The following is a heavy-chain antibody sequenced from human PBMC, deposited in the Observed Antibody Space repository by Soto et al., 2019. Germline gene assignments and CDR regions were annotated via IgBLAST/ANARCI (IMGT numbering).Heavy chain of an antibody. CDR3: AIHVHNPGYEYYFAS. Sequence: QLQLQESGPGLVKPSETLSLTCNASGASISSSPYAWGWIRQSAGKGLEWIGTIDYGGTIYYNPSLKSRITISLDTSKNQISLRLSSVTAAYTAVYYCAIHVHNPGYEYYFASWGQGTLVTVSS. CDR1: GASISSSPYA. D-gene: IGHD3-3*01. J-gene: IGHJ4*02. V-gene: IGHV4-39*01. CDR2: IDYGGTI.